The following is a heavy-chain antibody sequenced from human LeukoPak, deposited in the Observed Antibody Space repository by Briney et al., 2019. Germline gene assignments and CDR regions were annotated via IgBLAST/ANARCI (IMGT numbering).Heavy chain of an antibody. V-gene: IGHV4-39*07. D-gene: IGHD4-17*01. CDR2: IYYSGST. Sequence: SETLSLTCTVYGGSLSSSSYYWGWIRQPPGKGLEWIGSIYYSGSTYYNPSLKSRVTISVDTSKNQFSLKLSSVTAADTAVYYCARGSAYGDYDYWGQGTLVTVSS. CDR3: ARGSAYGDYDY. CDR1: GGSLSSSSYY. J-gene: IGHJ4*02.